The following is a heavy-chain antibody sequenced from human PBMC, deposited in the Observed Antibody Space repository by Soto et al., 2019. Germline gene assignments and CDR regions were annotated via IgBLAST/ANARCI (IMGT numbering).Heavy chain of an antibody. J-gene: IGHJ4*02. D-gene: IGHD2-2*01. CDR3: AGRYCSSTSCSDY. Sequence: GSLRLSCAASGFTFSRYAMSWVRQAPGKGLEWVSAITGGGASTYYADSVKGRFTISRDNSKNTLYLQMNSLSAEDTAVYYCAGRYCSSTSCSDYWGKGTLVTVSS. V-gene: IGHV3-23*01. CDR1: GFTFSRYA. CDR2: ITGGGAST.